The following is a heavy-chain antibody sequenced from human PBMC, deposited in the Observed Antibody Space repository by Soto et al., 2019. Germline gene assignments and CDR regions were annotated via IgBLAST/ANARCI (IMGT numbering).Heavy chain of an antibody. Sequence: GGSLRLSCAGSGFTFSDAWMNWVRQAPGKGLEWVGRVKSKTHGGTTDYAAPVKGRFIISRDDSKNTMFLQMNSLKTEDTAVYYCATGGYYPDYWGQGTLVTVSS. CDR3: ATGGYYPDY. J-gene: IGHJ4*02. V-gene: IGHV3-15*01. CDR1: GFTFSDAW. CDR2: VKSKTHGGTT. D-gene: IGHD3-10*01.